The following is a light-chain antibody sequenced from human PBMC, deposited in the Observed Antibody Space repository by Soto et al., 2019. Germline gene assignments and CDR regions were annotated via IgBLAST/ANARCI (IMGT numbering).Light chain of an antibody. J-gene: IGKJ1*01. Sequence: EIVLTQSPGTLSLSPGERATLSCRASQSFNSIYLAWYQQKPGQAPRLLIHAASSRATGIPDRFSGSGSGTDFTLTITRLESEDFAVYFCQHYGSSPGAFGQGTKVDIK. V-gene: IGKV3-20*01. CDR3: QHYGSSPGA. CDR2: AAS. CDR1: QSFNSIY.